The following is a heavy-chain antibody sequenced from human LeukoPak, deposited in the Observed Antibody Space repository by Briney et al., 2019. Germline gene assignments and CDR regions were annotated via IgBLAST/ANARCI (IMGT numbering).Heavy chain of an antibody. CDR3: ARYRYCSSTSCYRMDV. J-gene: IGHJ6*04. CDR1: GFTFSSYA. Sequence: GGSLRLSCAASGFTFSSYAMGWVRQAPGKGLEWVSSISSSSSYIYYADSVKGRFTISRDNAKNSLYLQMNSLRAEDTAVYYCARYRYCSSTSCYRMDVWGKGTTVTVSS. CDR2: ISSSSSYI. V-gene: IGHV3-21*01. D-gene: IGHD2-2*01.